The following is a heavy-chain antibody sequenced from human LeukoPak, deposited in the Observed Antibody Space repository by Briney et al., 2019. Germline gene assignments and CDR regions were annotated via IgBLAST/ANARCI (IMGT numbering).Heavy chain of an antibody. CDR2: IYSGGST. V-gene: IGHV3-66*01. Sequence: SGGSLRLSCAASGFTVSSNYMSWVRQAPGKGLEWVSVIYSGGSTYYADSVKGRFTISRDNSKNTLYLQMNSLRAEDTAVYYCARARWRSTVTTMGYGMDVWGQGTTVTVSS. CDR3: ARARWRSTVTTMGYGMDV. J-gene: IGHJ6*02. D-gene: IGHD4-17*01. CDR1: GFTVSSNY.